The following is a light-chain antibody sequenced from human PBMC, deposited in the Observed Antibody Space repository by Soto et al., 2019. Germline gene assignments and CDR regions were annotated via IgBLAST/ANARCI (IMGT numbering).Light chain of an antibody. J-gene: IGKJ5*01. Sequence: EIVLTQSPGTLSLSPGERATLSCRASQSVSSSSLAWYQQKPGQAPRLLIYGASSRATGIPDRFSGSGSGTDFTLTISRLEPEDFAVFFCQQYGSSLQITFGQGTRLEIK. CDR1: QSVSSSS. CDR3: QQYGSSLQIT. V-gene: IGKV3-20*01. CDR2: GAS.